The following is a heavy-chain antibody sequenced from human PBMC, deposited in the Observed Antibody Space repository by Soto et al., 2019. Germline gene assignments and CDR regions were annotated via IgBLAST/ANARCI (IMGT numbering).Heavy chain of an antibody. CDR2: IYYSGST. Sequence: SETLSLTCTVSGDSVSSGDYYWSWIRQPPGKGLEWIGYIYYSGSTYYNPSLKSRVTISVDTSKNQFSLKLSSMTAADTAVYYCARGYCVSTSCSHFDYWGQGGLVTVSS. CDR3: ARGYCVSTSCSHFDY. D-gene: IGHD2-2*01. J-gene: IGHJ4*02. V-gene: IGHV4-30-4*01. CDR1: GDSVSSGDYY.